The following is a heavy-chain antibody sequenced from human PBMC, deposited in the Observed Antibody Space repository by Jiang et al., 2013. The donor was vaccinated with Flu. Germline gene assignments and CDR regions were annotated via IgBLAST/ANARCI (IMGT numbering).Heavy chain of an antibody. CDR2: IDWDDDK. V-gene: IGHV2-70*11. CDR1: GFSLSTSGMC. D-gene: IGHD3-22*01. Sequence: KPTQTLTLTCTFSGFSLSTSGMCVSWIRQPPGKALEWLARIDWDDDKYYSTSLKTRLTISKDTSKNQVVLTMTNMDPVDTATYYCARIYVGSSGYYNYYYYGMDVWGQGTTVTVSS. J-gene: IGHJ6*02. CDR3: ARIYVGSSGYYNYYYYGMDV.